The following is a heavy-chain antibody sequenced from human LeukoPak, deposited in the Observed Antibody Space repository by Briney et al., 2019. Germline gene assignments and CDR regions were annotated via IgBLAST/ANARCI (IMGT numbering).Heavy chain of an antibody. J-gene: IGHJ4*02. Sequence: SETLSLTCAVYGGSFSGYYWSWIRQPAGKGLEWIGRIYTSGSTNYNPSLKSRVTMSVDTSKNQFSLKLSSVTAADTAVYYCARHLRAAGYYRGYYFDYWGQGTLVTVSS. D-gene: IGHD3-22*01. CDR2: IYTSGST. CDR1: GGSFSGYY. CDR3: ARHLRAAGYYRGYYFDY. V-gene: IGHV4-59*10.